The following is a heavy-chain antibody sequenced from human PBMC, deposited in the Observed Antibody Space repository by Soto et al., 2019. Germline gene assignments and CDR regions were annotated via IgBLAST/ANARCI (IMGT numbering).Heavy chain of an antibody. CDR1: GYSFTSYW. D-gene: IGHD3-22*01. Sequence: GESLKISCKGSGYSFTSYWISWVRQMPGKGLEGRGRIDPSDSYTNYSPSFQGHVTISADKSISTASLQSSSLKASDTAMFYCARQSSYYYDSSGYSGYYGMDVWGQGTSVTVSS. J-gene: IGHJ6*02. CDR2: IDPSDSYT. CDR3: ARQSSYYYDSSGYSGYYGMDV. V-gene: IGHV5-10-1*01.